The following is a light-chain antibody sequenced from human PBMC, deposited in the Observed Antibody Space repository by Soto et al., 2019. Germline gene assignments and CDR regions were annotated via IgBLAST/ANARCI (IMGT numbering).Light chain of an antibody. CDR1: QSVTNRY. J-gene: IGKJ2*01. V-gene: IGKV3-20*01. CDR2: GIS. CDR3: QQYSSLPHT. Sequence: ESVLTQSPGTLSLSPGERATLSCRASQSVTNRYFAWYQQRPGQAPRLLIYGISNRATGIPDRFSASGSGTDFTLTISRLEPEDFVVYYCQQYSSLPHTFGQGTKVDIK.